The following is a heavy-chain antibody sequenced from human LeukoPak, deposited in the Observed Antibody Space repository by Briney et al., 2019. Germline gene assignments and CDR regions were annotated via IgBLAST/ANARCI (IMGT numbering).Heavy chain of an antibody. CDR1: GFTFSDYA. CDR2: ISDNGGGT. D-gene: IGHD1-26*01. Sequence: PGGSLRLSCTASGFTFSDYAMSWVRQAPGEGLEWISSISDNGGGTYYADSVKGRFTISRDNSENTLFLQMNSLRAEDSAVYYCASRSCRDGKCQFDYWGQGTLVTVSS. V-gene: IGHV3-23*01. J-gene: IGHJ4*02. CDR3: ASRSCRDGKCQFDY.